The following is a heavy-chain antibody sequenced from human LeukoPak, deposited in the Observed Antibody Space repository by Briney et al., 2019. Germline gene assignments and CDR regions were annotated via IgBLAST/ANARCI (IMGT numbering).Heavy chain of an antibody. CDR3: ARGDYDHYYGMDV. CDR2: IYYSGST. J-gene: IGHJ6*02. V-gene: IGHV4-59*01. D-gene: IGHD2-21*02. CDR1: GGSISSYY. Sequence: TPLETLSLTCTVSGGSISSYYWSWIRQPPGKGLEWIGYIYYSGSTNYNPSLKSRVTISVDTSKNQFSLKLSSVTAADTAVYYCARGDYDHYYGMDVWGQGTTVTVSS.